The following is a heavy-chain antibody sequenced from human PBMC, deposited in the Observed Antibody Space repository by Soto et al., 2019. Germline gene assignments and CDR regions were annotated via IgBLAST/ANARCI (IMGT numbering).Heavy chain of an antibody. J-gene: IGHJ4*02. CDR1: VGSVSSGGYY. V-gene: IGHV4-31*03. Sequence: KTSEMLCITCTFSVGSVSSGGYYWSWIRQYPGTGTEWIGYLYYSGTTYFNPSLKSRASISLDTSKNEFSLKLTSVTAADTAVYYCARRALPQCINGVCYKDGFWDYWGQGALVTVS. CDR3: ARRALPQCINGVCYKDGFWDY. CDR2: LYYSGTT. D-gene: IGHD2-8*01.